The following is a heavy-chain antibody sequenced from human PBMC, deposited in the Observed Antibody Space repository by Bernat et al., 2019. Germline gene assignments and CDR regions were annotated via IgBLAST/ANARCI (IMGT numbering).Heavy chain of an antibody. D-gene: IGHD3-16*01. V-gene: IGHV4-34*01. Sequence: QVQLQQWGAGLLKPSETLSLTCAVYGGSFSGYYWSWIRQPPGKGLEWIGEINHSGSTNYNPSLKSRVTISVDTSKNQFSLKLSSVTAADTAVYYCARAAALNAYNWFDPWGQGTLVTVSS. CDR1: GGSFSGYY. CDR2: INHSGST. J-gene: IGHJ5*02. CDR3: ARAAALNAYNWFDP.